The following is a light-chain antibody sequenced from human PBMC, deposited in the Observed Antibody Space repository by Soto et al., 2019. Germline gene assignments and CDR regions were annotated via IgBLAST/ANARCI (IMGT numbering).Light chain of an antibody. Sequence: QSVLTQPPSASGSPGQSVTISCIGTSSDAGGYNYVSWYQQHPGKAPKLMIYEVSKRPSGVPDRFSGPKSGNTASLTVSGLQAEDEADYYCRSYAGSNNNVFGTGTKVTVL. J-gene: IGLJ1*01. CDR1: SSDAGGYNY. V-gene: IGLV2-8*01. CDR2: EVS. CDR3: RSYAGSNNNV.